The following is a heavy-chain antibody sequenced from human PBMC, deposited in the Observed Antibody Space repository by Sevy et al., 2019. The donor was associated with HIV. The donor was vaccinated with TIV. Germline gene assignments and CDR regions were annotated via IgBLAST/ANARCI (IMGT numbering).Heavy chain of an antibody. CDR3: AKDRVSGSYYTGDFDY. Sequence: GGSLRLSCAASGFTFSSYAMSWVRQAPGKGLEWVSVITYSSSSTYYADSVKGRFTISRDNSKNTLYLQLNGLRAEDTAVYYCAKDRVSGSYYTGDFDYWGQGTLVTVSS. J-gene: IGHJ4*02. V-gene: IGHV3-23*01. D-gene: IGHD3-10*01. CDR1: GFTFSSYA. CDR2: ITYSSSST.